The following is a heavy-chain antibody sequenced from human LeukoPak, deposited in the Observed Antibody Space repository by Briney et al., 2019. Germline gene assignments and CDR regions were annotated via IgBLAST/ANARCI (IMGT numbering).Heavy chain of an antibody. Sequence: PSETLSLTCTVSGGSISSSSYYWGWIRQPPGKGLEWIGSIYYSGSTYYNPSLKSRVTISVDTSKNQFSLKLSSVTAADTAVYYCARDPIRGYSYGPIHWGQGTLVTVSS. CDR2: IYYSGST. J-gene: IGHJ4*02. D-gene: IGHD5-18*01. V-gene: IGHV4-39*07. CDR3: ARDPIRGYSYGPIH. CDR1: GGSISSSSYY.